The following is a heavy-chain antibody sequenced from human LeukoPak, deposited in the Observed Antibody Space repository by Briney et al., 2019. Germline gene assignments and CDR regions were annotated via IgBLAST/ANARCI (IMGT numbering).Heavy chain of an antibody. CDR2: ISGSGGST. CDR3: AKRSPYGSGSYGFDY. D-gene: IGHD3-10*01. J-gene: IGHJ4*02. CDR1: GFTFSSYA. Sequence: GGSLRLSCAASGFTFSSYAMSWVRQAPGKGLEWVSAISGSGGSTYYADSVKGRFTISRDNSKNTLYLQMDSLRAEDTAVYYCAKRSPYGSGSYGFDYWGQGTLVTVSS. V-gene: IGHV3-23*01.